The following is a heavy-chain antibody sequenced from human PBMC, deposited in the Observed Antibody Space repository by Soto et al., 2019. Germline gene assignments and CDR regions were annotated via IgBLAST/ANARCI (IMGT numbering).Heavy chain of an antibody. Sequence: VGSLRLSCAASGFTFSSYGMHWARQAPGKGLEWVAVMWYDGSNKYYADSVKVRFTISRDNSKNTLYLQMNSLRAEDTAVYYCARGRYCSGGSCHGWFDPWGQGTLVTVSS. D-gene: IGHD2-15*01. J-gene: IGHJ5*02. CDR2: MWYDGSNK. CDR1: GFTFSSYG. V-gene: IGHV3-33*01. CDR3: ARGRYCSGGSCHGWFDP.